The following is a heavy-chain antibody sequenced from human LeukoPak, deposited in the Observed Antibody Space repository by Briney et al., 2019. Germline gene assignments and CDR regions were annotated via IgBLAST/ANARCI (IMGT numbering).Heavy chain of an antibody. CDR3: AKDLSHGFDY. CDR2: ISASDSRP. J-gene: IGHJ4*02. D-gene: IGHD5-18*01. Sequence: GGSLRLSCAASGFTFSIYAMSWVRQAPGKGLEWVSAISASDSRPYYADSVKGRFTISRDNSKNTLYLQLNSLRAEDTAIYYCAKDLSHGFDYWGQGSLVTVSS. CDR1: GFTFSIYA. V-gene: IGHV3-23*01.